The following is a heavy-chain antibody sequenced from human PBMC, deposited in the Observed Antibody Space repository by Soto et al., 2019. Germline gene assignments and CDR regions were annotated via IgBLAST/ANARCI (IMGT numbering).Heavy chain of an antibody. Sequence: GGSLRLSCAGSGITFSAYAMSWVRQAPGKGLEWVSSISASAITTYNTDSVRGRFTISRDNSRNTVYLQMNSLRAEDTAVYFCARPPGINNVVPAYFDYWGGGTRFTVSS. CDR1: GITFSAYA. V-gene: IGHV3-23*01. D-gene: IGHD2-15*01. J-gene: IGHJ4*02. CDR3: ARPPGINNVVPAYFDY. CDR2: ISASAITT.